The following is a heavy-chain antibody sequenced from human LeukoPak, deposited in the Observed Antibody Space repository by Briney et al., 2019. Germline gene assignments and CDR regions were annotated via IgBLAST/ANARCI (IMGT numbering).Heavy chain of an antibody. J-gene: IGHJ4*02. CDR1: GFTFSSYW. V-gene: IGHV3-74*01. CDR3: ARDVY. CDR2: INSDGSST. Sequence: GGSLRLSCAASGFTFSSYWMHWVRQAPGKGLVWVSRINSDGSSTNYADAVKGRFTISRDNTKNSLFLQMNNLRAEDTGVFYCARDVYWGQGTLVTVSS.